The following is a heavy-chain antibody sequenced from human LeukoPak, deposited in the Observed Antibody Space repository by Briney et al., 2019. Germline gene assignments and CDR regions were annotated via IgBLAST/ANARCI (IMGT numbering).Heavy chain of an antibody. Sequence: SGTLSLTCAVSGGSITTTNWWSWVRQPPGKGLEWIGEVHLNGATNYNPSPESRFSMSIDKSNNHLSLEVTSVTAADTAMYYCTRESGAFSPFGFWGQGTLVTVPP. CDR3: TRESGAFSPFGF. CDR1: GGSITTTNW. J-gene: IGHJ4*02. V-gene: IGHV4-4*02. D-gene: IGHD1-26*01. CDR2: VHLNGAT.